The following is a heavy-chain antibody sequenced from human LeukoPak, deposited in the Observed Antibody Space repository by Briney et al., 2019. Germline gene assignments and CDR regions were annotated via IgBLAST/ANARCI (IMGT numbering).Heavy chain of an antibody. J-gene: IGHJ4*02. CDR3: AKAGNIRFDY. Sequence: GGSLRLSCAASGFTFSTYAMSWVRQAPGKGLECVSSISGRDGSTYYADSVKGRFTISRDNSKNTLYLQMNSLRAGDTAIYYCAKAGNIRFDYWGQGTLVTVSS. CDR2: ISGRDGST. CDR1: GFTFSTYA. D-gene: IGHD2/OR15-2a*01. V-gene: IGHV3-23*01.